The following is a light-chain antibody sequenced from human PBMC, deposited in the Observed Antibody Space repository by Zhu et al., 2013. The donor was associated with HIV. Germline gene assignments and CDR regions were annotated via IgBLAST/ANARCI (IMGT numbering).Light chain of an antibody. J-gene: IGKJ5*01. V-gene: IGKV3D-15*01. CDR2: VAS. CDR3: QQYHNWPRT. CDR1: RSIDKK. Sequence: MGQSPVTLSASPGERLTLSCRASRSIDKKLSWYHQTPGQAPRLLILVASARASGVSDRFEGSGSGSDFTLTIADLQPEDSGLYFCQQYHNWPRTFG.